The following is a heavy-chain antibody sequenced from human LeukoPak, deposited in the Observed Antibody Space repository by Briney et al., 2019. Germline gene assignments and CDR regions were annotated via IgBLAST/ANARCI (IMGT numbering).Heavy chain of an antibody. V-gene: IGHV4-38-2*02. CDR3: ARGPQYSSSWYPPWDY. Sequence: PSETLSLTCTVSGSSISRDYYWGWIRQPPGKGLEWIGSFSHSGSVYYNPSLESRATISVDTPKNQFSLKLSSVTAADTAVYYCARGPQYSSSWYPPWDYWGQGTLVTVSS. CDR1: GSSISRDYY. D-gene: IGHD6-13*01. J-gene: IGHJ4*02. CDR2: FSHSGSV.